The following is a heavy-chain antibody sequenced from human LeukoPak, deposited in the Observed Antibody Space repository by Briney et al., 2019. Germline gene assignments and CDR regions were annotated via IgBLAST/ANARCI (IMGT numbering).Heavy chain of an antibody. D-gene: IGHD2-2*02. CDR2: ISSSSSYI. CDR3: ARVLYGDYYYYGMDV. Sequence: GGSLRLSCAASGFTFSSYSMTWVRQAPGKGLEWVSSISSSSSYIYYADSVKGRFTISRDNAKNSLYLQMNSLRAEDTAVYYCARVLYGDYYYYGMDVWGQGTTVTVSS. J-gene: IGHJ6*02. V-gene: IGHV3-21*01. CDR1: GFTFSSYS.